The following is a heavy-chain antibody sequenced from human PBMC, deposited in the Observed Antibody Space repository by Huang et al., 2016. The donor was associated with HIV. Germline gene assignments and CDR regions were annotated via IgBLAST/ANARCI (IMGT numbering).Heavy chain of an antibody. CDR1: DYSFTAYG. CDR2: ISGDHSKT. Sequence: QVQVVQSGGEVRKPGASVKVSGKTSDYSFTAYGIAWVRQAPGQGHEWMGWISGDHSKTEYTQKLQGRVSRTTDTTTSTAYLESRSLKSDDTALYYCVIGGSRWGIPEYWGQRALVTV. CDR3: VIGGSRWGIPEY. J-gene: IGHJ4*02. V-gene: IGHV1-18*01. D-gene: IGHD6-13*01.